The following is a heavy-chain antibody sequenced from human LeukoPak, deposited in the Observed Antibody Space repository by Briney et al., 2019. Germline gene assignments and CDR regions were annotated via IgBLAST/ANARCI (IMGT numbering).Heavy chain of an antibody. Sequence: GGSLRLSCAASGFTFCSYSMNWVRQAPGKELEWISFISSSSGTTYYADSVKGRFTISRDNATNSLYLQMNSRGAEDTAVYYCARDGPSIAAAGTIDYWGQGTLVTVSS. J-gene: IGHJ4*02. CDR2: ISSSSGTT. D-gene: IGHD6-13*01. CDR3: ARDGPSIAAAGTIDY. CDR1: GFTFCSYS. V-gene: IGHV3-48*04.